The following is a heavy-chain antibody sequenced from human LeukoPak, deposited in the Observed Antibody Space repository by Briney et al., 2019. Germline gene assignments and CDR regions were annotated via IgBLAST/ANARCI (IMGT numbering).Heavy chain of an antibody. CDR2: MNPNSGNT. Sequence: ASVKVSCKASGYTFTSYDINWVRQATGQGLEWMGWMNPNSGNTGYAQKFQGRVTITRNTSISTAYMELSSLRSEDTAVYYCARSPSRITMVRGTFDYWGQGTLVTVSS. D-gene: IGHD3-10*01. CDR1: GYTFTSYD. V-gene: IGHV1-8*03. CDR3: ARSPSRITMVRGTFDY. J-gene: IGHJ4*02.